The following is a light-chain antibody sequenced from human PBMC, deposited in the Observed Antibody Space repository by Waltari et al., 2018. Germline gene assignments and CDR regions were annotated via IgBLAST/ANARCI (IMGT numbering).Light chain of an antibody. CDR3: QTWGTGIVV. J-gene: IGLJ2*01. CDR2: LNSDGSH. V-gene: IGLV4-69*01. CDR1: SVHSSYA. Sequence: QLVLTQSPSASASLGASVKLPCTLRSVHSSYAIAWHQQQPEKGPRYLMKLNSDGSHSKGDGIPDRFSGSSSGAERYLTISSLQSEDEADYYCQTWGTGIVVFGGGTKLTVL.